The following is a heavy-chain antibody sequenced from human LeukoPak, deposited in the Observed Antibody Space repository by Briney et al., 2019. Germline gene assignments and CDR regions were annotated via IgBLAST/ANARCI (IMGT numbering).Heavy chain of an antibody. J-gene: IGHJ4*02. D-gene: IGHD2-2*03. CDR1: GFTFSSYW. Sequence: LRLSCAASGFTFSSYWMHWIRQHPGKGLEWIGYIYYSGSTYYNPSLKSRVTISVDTSKNQFSLKLSSVTAADTAVYYCARDWMGWGQGTLVTVSS. CDR3: ARDWMG. V-gene: IGHV4-31*02. CDR2: IYYSGST.